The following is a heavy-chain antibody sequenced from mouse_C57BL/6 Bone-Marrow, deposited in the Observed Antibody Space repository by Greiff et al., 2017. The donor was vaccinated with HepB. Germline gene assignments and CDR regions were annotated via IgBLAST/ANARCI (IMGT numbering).Heavy chain of an antibody. CDR1: GFTFSSYA. CDR3: ARDSYYYGSSYPPLFDY. Sequence: EVQLVESGGGLVKPGGSLKLSCAASGFTFSSYAMSWVRQTPEKRLEWVATISDGGSYTYYPDNVKGRFTISRDNAKNNLYLQMSHLKSEDTAMYYCARDSYYYGSSYPPLFDYWGQGTTLTVSS. CDR2: ISDGGSYT. V-gene: IGHV5-4*01. J-gene: IGHJ2*01. D-gene: IGHD1-1*01.